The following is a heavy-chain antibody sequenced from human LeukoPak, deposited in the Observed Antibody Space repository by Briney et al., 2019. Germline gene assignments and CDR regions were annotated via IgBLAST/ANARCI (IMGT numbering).Heavy chain of an antibody. CDR1: GGSISSYY. J-gene: IGHJ4*02. Sequence: KPSETLSLTCTVSGGSISSYYWSWIRQPPGKGLEWIGYIYYSGSTNYNPSLKSRVTISVDTSKNQFSLKLSSVTAADTAVYYCARRSGYSSSPLDYWGQGTPVTVSS. D-gene: IGHD6-13*01. CDR2: IYYSGST. V-gene: IGHV4-59*01. CDR3: ARRSGYSSSPLDY.